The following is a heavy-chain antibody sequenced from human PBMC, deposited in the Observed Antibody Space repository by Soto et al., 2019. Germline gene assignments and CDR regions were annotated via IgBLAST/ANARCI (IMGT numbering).Heavy chain of an antibody. CDR1: GFTFSDHY. Sequence: GGSLRLSCAASGFTFSDHYIDWVRQAPGKGLEWVGRSRNKASGYTTEYAASVKGRFTLSRDDSKNSVYLQMNSLKTEDTAVYFCSRVVREATGTSNFDPWGHGTLVTVSS. J-gene: IGHJ5*02. D-gene: IGHD4-17*01. CDR2: SRNKASGYTT. CDR3: SRVVREATGTSNFDP. V-gene: IGHV3-72*01.